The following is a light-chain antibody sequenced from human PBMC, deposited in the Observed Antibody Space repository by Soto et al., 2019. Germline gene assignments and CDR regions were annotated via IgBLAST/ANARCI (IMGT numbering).Light chain of an antibody. CDR2: ANI. V-gene: IGLV1-40*01. Sequence: QPVLTQPPSVSGAPGQRVTISCTGSSSNIGAGSDVHWYQQLPGTAPKLLIYANINRPSGVPDRFSGSKSATSASLAITGLQAEDEADYYCQSYDSSLSVVIFGGGTKLTVL. J-gene: IGLJ2*01. CDR3: QSYDSSLSVVI. CDR1: SSNIGAGSD.